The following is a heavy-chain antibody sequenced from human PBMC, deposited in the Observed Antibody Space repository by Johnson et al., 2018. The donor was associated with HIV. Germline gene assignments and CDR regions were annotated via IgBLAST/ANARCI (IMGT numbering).Heavy chain of an antibody. V-gene: IGHV3-30-3*01. Sequence: QVQLVESGRGMVQPGRSLRLSCAASGFTFSSYAMHWVRQAPGKALEWVAVIPFSGSNNYYADSVKCRLTISSDNSKNTVYLQLNSLRVEDTAVYYCAKGISGYSDAFDIWGQGTMVTVSS. D-gene: IGHD3-10*01. J-gene: IGHJ3*02. CDR2: IPFSGSNN. CDR3: AKGISGYSDAFDI. CDR1: GFTFSSYA.